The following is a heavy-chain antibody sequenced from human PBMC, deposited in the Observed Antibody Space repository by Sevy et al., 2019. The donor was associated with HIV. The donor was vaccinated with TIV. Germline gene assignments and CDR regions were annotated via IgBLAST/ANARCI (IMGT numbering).Heavy chain of an antibody. D-gene: IGHD2-21*01. CDR3: ARDVEVVNAIGYYYGMDV. Sequence: SQTLSLTCAISGDSVSSNSAAWNWLRQSPSRGLESLGRTYYRSKWYNDYAVSVKSRITINPDTSKNQFSLHLNSVTPEHTAVYYCARDVEVVNAIGYYYGMDVWGQGTTVTVSS. CDR2: TYYRSKWYN. CDR1: GDSVSSNSAA. J-gene: IGHJ6*02. V-gene: IGHV6-1*01.